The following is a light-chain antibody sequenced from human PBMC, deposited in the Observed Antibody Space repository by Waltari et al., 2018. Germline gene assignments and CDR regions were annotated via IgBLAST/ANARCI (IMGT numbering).Light chain of an antibody. J-gene: IGLJ2*01. Sequence: QSLLTQAPSASGTPGQRVTISCSGSSSNIGSNTVNWYQQLPGTAPKLLFYSNNQGPSGVPGRFSDSKSGTSASLAISGLQSEDEADNYCGTWDDSLNGPLFGGGTKVTVL. CDR2: SNN. V-gene: IGLV1-44*01. CDR3: GTWDDSLNGPL. CDR1: SSNIGSNT.